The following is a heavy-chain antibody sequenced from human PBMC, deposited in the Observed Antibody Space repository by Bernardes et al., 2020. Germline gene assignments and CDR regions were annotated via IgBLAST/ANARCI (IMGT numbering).Heavy chain of an antibody. CDR2: MTPKNGNT. J-gene: IGHJ5*02. V-gene: IGHV1-8*01. CDR1: GYTFTSYD. D-gene: IGHD3-3*01. CDR3: ARHGLASITIFGVVTLGGWFDP. Sequence: ASVKVSCKTSGYTFTSYDINWVRQATGQGLEWMGWMTPKNGNTGHERKFQGRLTMTRDTSISTAYMELTNLTPEDTAVYYCARHGLASITIFGVVTLGGWFDPWGQGTLVTVSS.